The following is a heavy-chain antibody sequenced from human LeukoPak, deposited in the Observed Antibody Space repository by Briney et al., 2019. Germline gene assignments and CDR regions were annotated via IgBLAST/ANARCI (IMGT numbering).Heavy chain of an antibody. Sequence: GGSLRLSCKASGFIFSDYWMNWVRQAPEKGLEWVANIKEDGGAKNYVDSVKDRFTIFRDNAKNSLYLQMNSLRAEDTALYYCATDSRIVGATGSNDYWGQGTLVTVSS. V-gene: IGHV3-7*03. CDR3: ATDSRIVGATGSNDY. CDR2: IKEDGGAK. D-gene: IGHD1-26*01. J-gene: IGHJ4*02. CDR1: GFIFSDYW.